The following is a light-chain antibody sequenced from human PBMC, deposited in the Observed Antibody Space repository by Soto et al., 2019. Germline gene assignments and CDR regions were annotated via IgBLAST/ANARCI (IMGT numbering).Light chain of an antibody. J-gene: IGKJ1*01. V-gene: IGKV1-5*01. Sequence: DIQLPHSPSTVSASVGDRVTMAFLASQTISNWLAWYQQKPVKAPKLLIYDASNLKSGVPSRFSGSGSGTEFTLTISSLQPDDFATYYCQHYNSYSEAFGQGTKVDI. CDR3: QHYNSYSEA. CDR1: QTISNW. CDR2: DAS.